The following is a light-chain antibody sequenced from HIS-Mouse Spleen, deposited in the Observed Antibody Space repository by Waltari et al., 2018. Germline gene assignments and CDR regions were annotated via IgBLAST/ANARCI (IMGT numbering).Light chain of an antibody. CDR1: SSDVGSYNF. CDR3: CSYAGSSTFEV. Sequence: QSALTQPASVSGSPGQSITISGTGTSSDVGSYNFFSCYQQHPGKAPKLMIYEGSKRPSGVSNRFSGFKSGNTASLTSSGLQAEDEADYYCCSYAGSSTFEVFGGGTKLTVL. J-gene: IGLJ2*01. V-gene: IGLV2-23*03. CDR2: EGS.